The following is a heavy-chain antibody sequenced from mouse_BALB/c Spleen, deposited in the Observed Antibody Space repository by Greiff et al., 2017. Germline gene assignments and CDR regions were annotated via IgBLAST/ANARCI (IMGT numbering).Heavy chain of an antibody. V-gene: IGHV2-2*02. CDR1: GFSLTSYG. D-gene: IGHD1-1*01. CDR3: ATSIYYYGLFAY. CDR2: IWSGGST. J-gene: IGHJ3*01. Sequence: QVQLKESGPGLVQPSQSLSITCTVSGFSLTSYGVHWVRQSPGKGLEWLGVIWSGGSTDYNAAFISRLSISKDNSKSQVFFKMNSLQANDTAIYYCATSIYYYGLFAYWGQGTLVTVSA.